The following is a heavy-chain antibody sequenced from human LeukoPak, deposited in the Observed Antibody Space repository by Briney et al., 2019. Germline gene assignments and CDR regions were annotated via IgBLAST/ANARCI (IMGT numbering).Heavy chain of an antibody. CDR2: INPSGGRT. CDR3: AKDLPWFGEFPQYYFDY. D-gene: IGHD3-10*01. V-gene: IGHV1-46*01. Sequence: ASVKVSCKASGYTFATYYMHWVRQAPGQGLEWMGIINPSGGRTSYAQKFQGRVTMTRDMSTSTVYMELSSLRAEDTAVYYCAKDLPWFGEFPQYYFDYWGQGTLVTVSS. CDR1: GYTFATYY. J-gene: IGHJ4*02.